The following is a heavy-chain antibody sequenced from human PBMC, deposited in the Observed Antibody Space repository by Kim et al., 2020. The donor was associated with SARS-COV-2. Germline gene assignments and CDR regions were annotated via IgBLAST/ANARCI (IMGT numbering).Heavy chain of an antibody. V-gene: IGHV3-30*03. J-gene: IGHJ4*02. Sequence: GGSLRLSCVASGFTFSSYVMHWVRQAPGKGLEWVAVISYDGSFKYYAASVKGRFTISRDNSKNTLYLQMNSLRPEDTAVYYCAREESAFDYWGQGTLVTVSS. CDR1: GFTFSSYV. D-gene: IGHD3-10*01. CDR3: AREESAFDY. CDR2: ISYDGSFK.